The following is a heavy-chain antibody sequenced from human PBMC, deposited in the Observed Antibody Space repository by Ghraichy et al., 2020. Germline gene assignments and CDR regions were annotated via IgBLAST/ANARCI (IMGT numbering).Heavy chain of an antibody. Sequence: GGSLRLSCAASGFTFSSYSMNWVRQAPGKGLEWVSSISSSSSYIYYADSVKGRFTISRDNAKNSLYLQMNSLRAEDTAVYYCARDDRGSYSGWFDPWGQGTLVTVSS. CDR1: GFTFSSYS. D-gene: IGHD1-26*01. CDR3: ARDDRGSYSGWFDP. CDR2: ISSSSSYI. J-gene: IGHJ5*02. V-gene: IGHV3-21*01.